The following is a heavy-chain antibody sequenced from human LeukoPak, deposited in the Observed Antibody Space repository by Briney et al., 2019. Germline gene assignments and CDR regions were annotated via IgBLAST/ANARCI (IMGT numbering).Heavy chain of an antibody. CDR2: ISGSGGST. D-gene: IGHD3-22*01. Sequence: GGSLRLSCAASGFTFDDYAMHWIRQPPGKGLEWVSAISGSGGSTYYADSVKGRFTISRDNSKNTLYLQMNSLRAEDTAVYYCAKVPIGIYYYDSSGPAADDAFDIWGQGTMVTVSS. J-gene: IGHJ3*02. CDR3: AKVPIGIYYYDSSGPAADDAFDI. V-gene: IGHV3-23*01. CDR1: GFTFDDYA.